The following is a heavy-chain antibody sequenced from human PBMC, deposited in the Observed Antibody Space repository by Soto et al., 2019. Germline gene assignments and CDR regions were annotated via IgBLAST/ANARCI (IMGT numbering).Heavy chain of an antibody. CDR1: KNTLTELT. CDR3: AAGRKIVGAIGAIDY. Sequence: ASVNFYCNVPKNTLTELTIDWLRQAPGKGLECMGRSAPGEGEPIYPQNFQGRVSMNEDPSTDTAYMELTSLRFEDTAVYFCAAGRKIVGAIGAIDYW. CDR2: SAPGEGEP. D-gene: IGHD1-26*01. V-gene: IGHV1-24*01. J-gene: IGHJ4*01.